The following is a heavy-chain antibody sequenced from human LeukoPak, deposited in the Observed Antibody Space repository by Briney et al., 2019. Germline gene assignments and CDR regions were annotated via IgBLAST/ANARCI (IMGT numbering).Heavy chain of an antibody. Sequence: GGSLRLSCAASGFTFSSYAMSWVRQAPGKGLEWVSVISGSGGSTYYADSVKGRFTISRDNSKNTLYLQMNSLRAEDTAVYYCAKDANYIAVAGSYFDYWGQGTLVTVSS. CDR3: AKDANYIAVAGSYFDY. V-gene: IGHV3-23*01. CDR2: ISGSGGST. J-gene: IGHJ4*02. CDR1: GFTFSSYA. D-gene: IGHD6-19*01.